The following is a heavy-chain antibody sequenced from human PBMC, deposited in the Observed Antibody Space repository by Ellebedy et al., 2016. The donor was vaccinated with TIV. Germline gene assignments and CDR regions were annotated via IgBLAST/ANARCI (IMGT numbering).Heavy chain of an antibody. J-gene: IGHJ4*02. Sequence: PGGSLRLSCAASGVTVSSYSMTWVRQPPGRGLEWVANIKQDGSEKYYVDSVKGRVTISRDNAKNSLYLQMNSLRAEDTAVDYCVVPPSYWGQGTLVTVSS. CDR1: GVTVSSYS. V-gene: IGHV3-7*03. CDR3: VVPPSY. CDR2: IKQDGSEK.